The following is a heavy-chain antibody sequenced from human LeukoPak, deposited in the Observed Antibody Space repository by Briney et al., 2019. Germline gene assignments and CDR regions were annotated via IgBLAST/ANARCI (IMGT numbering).Heavy chain of an antibody. J-gene: IGHJ4*02. Sequence: QAGVSLRLSCAASCFIFNNYAMSWVRQAPGKGREWVSSISTTGSTTYYADAVRGRFTISIDNSQNTLSLQMDSLTAADTAVYSCATYDLWTTYYNFQYWGQGTLVSVSS. V-gene: IGHV3-23*01. CDR1: CFIFNNYA. CDR3: ATYDLWTTYYNFQY. CDR2: ISTTGSTT. D-gene: IGHD3-3*01.